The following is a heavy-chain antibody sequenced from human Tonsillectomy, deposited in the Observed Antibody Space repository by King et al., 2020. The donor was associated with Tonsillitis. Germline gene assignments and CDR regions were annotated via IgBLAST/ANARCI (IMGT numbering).Heavy chain of an antibody. Sequence: VQLVESGGGLVQPGKSLTLSCSASIFFFSDYGMHWVRQAPGKGLEYVSGISGNGSSTYYADSVKGRFTISRDNSKTMVYLQMSSLRTDDTAIYYCVKTFFRTGPRSWFDPWGQGTLVTVSS. V-gene: IGHV3-64D*06. CDR3: VKTFFRTGPRSWFDP. CDR1: IFFFSDYG. CDR2: ISGNGSST. J-gene: IGHJ5*02. D-gene: IGHD3/OR15-3a*01.